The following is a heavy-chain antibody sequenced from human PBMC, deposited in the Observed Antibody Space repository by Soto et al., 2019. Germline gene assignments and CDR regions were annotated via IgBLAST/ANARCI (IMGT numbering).Heavy chain of an antibody. J-gene: IGHJ5*02. V-gene: IGHV4-39*01. Sequence: TSETLSLTCTVSGGSISSNSHYWGWIRQPPGKGLEWIGSILYSGSTYYNPSLKSRVTISVDTSKNQLSVKLSSVTAADTAVYYCARQIFTIFGVVIMGWFDPWGQGTLVTVSS. D-gene: IGHD3-3*01. CDR1: GGSISSNSHY. CDR2: ILYSGST. CDR3: ARQIFTIFGVVIMGWFDP.